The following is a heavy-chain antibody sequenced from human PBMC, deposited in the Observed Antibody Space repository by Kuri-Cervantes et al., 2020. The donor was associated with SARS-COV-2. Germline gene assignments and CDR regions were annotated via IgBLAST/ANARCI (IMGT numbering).Heavy chain of an antibody. CDR1: GFTVSSNY. J-gene: IGHJ5*02. D-gene: IGHD6-13*01. Sequence: GGSLRLSCAASGFTVSSNYMSWVRQAPGKGLEWVSVIYSGGSTYYADSVKGRFTISRHNSKNTLYLQMNSLRAEDTAVYYCARDWFSRPQYKTGYSSSFDPWGQGTLVTVSS. CDR2: IYSGGST. V-gene: IGHV3-53*04. CDR3: ARDWFSRPQYKTGYSSSFDP.